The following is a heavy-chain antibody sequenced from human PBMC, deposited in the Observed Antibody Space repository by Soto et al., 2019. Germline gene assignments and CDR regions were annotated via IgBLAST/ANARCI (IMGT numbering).Heavy chain of an antibody. CDR2: MNPINGAT. V-gene: IGHV1-8*02. CDR1: GYDFTAYD. CDR3: GRGPXPRAPAGGTPYYYAMDV. D-gene: IGHD6-13*01. Sequence: ASVEVSCKASGYDFTAYDINWVRQASGQGLEWMGWMNPINGATGSARRFQGRVSMTRNTATGTAYLELTSLRSDDSAVYYCGRGPXPRAPAGGTPYYYAMDVWGQGTTVTVSS. J-gene: IGHJ6*02.